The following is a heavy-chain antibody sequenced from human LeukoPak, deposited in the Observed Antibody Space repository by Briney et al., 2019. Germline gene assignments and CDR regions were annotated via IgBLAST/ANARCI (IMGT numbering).Heavy chain of an antibody. CDR1: GGSFSGYY. CDR2: INHSGST. J-gene: IGHJ6*02. CDR3: ARLIAYCGGDCPPNAMDV. D-gene: IGHD2-21*02. Sequence: SETLSLTCAVYGGSFSGYYWSWIRQPPGKGLEWIGEINHSGSTNYNPSLKSRVTISVDTSKNQFSLKLSSVTAADTAVYYCARLIAYCGGDCPPNAMDVWGQGTTVTVSS. V-gene: IGHV4-34*01.